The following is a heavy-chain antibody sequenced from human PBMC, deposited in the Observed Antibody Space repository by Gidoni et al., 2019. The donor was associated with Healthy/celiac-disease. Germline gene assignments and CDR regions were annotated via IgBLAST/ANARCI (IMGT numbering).Heavy chain of an antibody. CDR2: ISSSSSTI. J-gene: IGHJ6*02. CDR1: GFTFSSYS. V-gene: IGHV3-48*02. CDR3: ARDGGPYGDYYYYGMDV. D-gene: IGHD4-17*01. Sequence: EVQLVESGGGLVQPVVSLSLSCAASGFTFSSYSMNWVCQAPGKGLEWVSYISSSSSTIYYADYVKGRFTISRDNAKNSLYLQMNSLRDEDTAVYYCARDGGPYGDYYYYGMDVWGQGTTVTVSS.